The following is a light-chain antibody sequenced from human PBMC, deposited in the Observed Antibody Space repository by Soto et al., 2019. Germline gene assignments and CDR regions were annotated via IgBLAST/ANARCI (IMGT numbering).Light chain of an antibody. V-gene: IGLV1-47*02. Sequence: QSVLTQPPSASGTPGQRVTISCSGSSSNIGSNYVYWYQQLPGTAPKLLIYSNNQRPSGVPDRFSGSKSGTSASLAISGLRSEDEADYYCAAWDDSLSGHLFGGGTQLTVL. CDR2: SNN. CDR3: AAWDDSLSGHL. CDR1: SSNIGSNY. J-gene: IGLJ2*01.